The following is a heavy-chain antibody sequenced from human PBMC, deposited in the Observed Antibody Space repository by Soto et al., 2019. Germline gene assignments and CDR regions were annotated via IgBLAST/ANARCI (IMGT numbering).Heavy chain of an antibody. CDR3: TKYRRTDAEGYSFDY. V-gene: IGHV4-59*01. Sequence: SETLSLTGTVCGGSISGSDCSWIRQTPGKVLEWVGYIHYSGITNYNPSLKSRVTMSVDSAKNQFSLPLSSVTAADTAVYFCTKYRRTDAEGYSFDYWGQGALVAVSS. D-gene: IGHD2-15*01. J-gene: IGHJ4*02. CDR1: GGSISGSD. CDR2: IHYSGIT.